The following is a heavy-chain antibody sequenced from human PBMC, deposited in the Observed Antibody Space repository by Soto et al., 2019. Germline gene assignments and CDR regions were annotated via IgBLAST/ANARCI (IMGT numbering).Heavy chain of an antibody. CDR2: ISSGSRTI. V-gene: IGHV3-48*02. CDR1: GFTFSDYN. CDR3: ARPEKTTAYCYYAMDV. Sequence: EVRLVESGGGLVQPGGSLRLSCAASGFTFSDYNMNWVRQAPGKGLEWVSYISSGSRTIYYADSVKGRFTISRDNAKNSLYLQMNSLRDEDTAVYYCARPEKTTAYCYYAMDVWGQGTTVTVSS. D-gene: IGHD4-4*01. J-gene: IGHJ6*02.